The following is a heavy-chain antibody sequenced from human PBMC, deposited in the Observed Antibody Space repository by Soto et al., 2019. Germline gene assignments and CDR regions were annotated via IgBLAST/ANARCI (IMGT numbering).Heavy chain of an antibody. Sequence: QITLKESGPTLVEPTQTLTLTCSFSGFSLSTSGVGVGWLRQAPGKALECLGIIYWDNDRRYNPPLKKRLTHTNDNSENQVIPTLPYMELVDTAAYYCAQRVPYSSYWDVGWFDTWGQGTLVTVS. D-gene: IGHD2-21*01. CDR2: IYWDNDR. J-gene: IGHJ5*02. V-gene: IGHV2-5*02. CDR1: GFSLSTSGVG. CDR3: AQRVPYSSYWDVGWFDT.